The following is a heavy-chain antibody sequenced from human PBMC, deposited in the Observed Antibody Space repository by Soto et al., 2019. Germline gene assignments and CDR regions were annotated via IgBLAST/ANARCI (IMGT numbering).Heavy chain of an antibody. V-gene: IGHV1-69*02. CDR2: IIPILGIA. Sequence: QVQLVQSGAEVKKPGSSVKVSCKASGGTFSSYTISWVRQAPGQGLEWMGRIIPILGIANYAQKFQGRVTITADKSTITAYMELSSLRSEDTAVYYCATVLCSSTSCYSGWFDPWGQGTLVTVSS. CDR1: GGTFSSYT. D-gene: IGHD2-2*01. CDR3: ATVLCSSTSCYSGWFDP. J-gene: IGHJ5*02.